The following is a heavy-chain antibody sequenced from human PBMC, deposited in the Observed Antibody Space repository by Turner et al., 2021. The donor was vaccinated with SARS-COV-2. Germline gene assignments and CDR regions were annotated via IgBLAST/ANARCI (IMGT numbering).Heavy chain of an antibody. CDR2: IITILGTK. V-gene: IGHV1-69*04. CDR1: ESTFSSYA. J-gene: IGHJ1*01. D-gene: IGHD3-22*01. Sequence: QVHLLQSGAELKKPGSPVKFSCRPSESTFSSYATSWVRQAPGQGLGWMGRIITILGTKNYAQKFQGRVTITADKSTSTAYMELSRLRSEDTAVYYCARPMVTGGSYYYYGLDDWGQGTLVTVSS. CDR3: ARPMVTGGSYYYYGLDD.